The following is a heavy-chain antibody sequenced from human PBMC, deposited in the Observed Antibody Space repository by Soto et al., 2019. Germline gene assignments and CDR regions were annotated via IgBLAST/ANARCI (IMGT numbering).Heavy chain of an antibody. CDR1: GGSFSGYY. CDR2: INHSGST. J-gene: IGHJ4*02. Sequence: QVQLQQWGAGLLKPSETLSLTCAVYGGSFSGYYWSWIRQPPGKGLEWIGEINHSGSTNYNPSLKSRVTKSVDTSKNQFSLKLSSVTAADTAVYYCARGGPFWSGYLGVYWGQGTLVTVSS. V-gene: IGHV4-34*01. D-gene: IGHD3-3*01. CDR3: ARGGPFWSGYLGVY.